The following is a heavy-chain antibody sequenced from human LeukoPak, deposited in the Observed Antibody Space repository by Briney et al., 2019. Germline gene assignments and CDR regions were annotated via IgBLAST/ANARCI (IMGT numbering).Heavy chain of an antibody. CDR1: GGSISSYY. Sequence: SETLSLTCTVSGGSISSYYWSWIRQSAGKGLEWIGRIYTSGSTNYNPSLKSRVTMSVDTSKNQFSLKLSSVTAADTAVYYCARDEGIVGATYYYYYYGMDVWGQGTTVTVSS. V-gene: IGHV4-4*07. CDR3: ARDEGIVGATYYYYYYGMDV. J-gene: IGHJ6*02. D-gene: IGHD1-26*01. CDR2: IYTSGST.